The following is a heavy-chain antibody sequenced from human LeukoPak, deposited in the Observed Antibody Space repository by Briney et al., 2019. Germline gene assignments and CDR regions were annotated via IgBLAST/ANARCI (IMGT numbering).Heavy chain of an antibody. Sequence: GRSLRLSCAASGFTFTRFAMYWVRQAPGKGLEWVALISYDGSNKYYADSVKGRFTISRDKSKNTVYLQMNSPRAEDTAVYYCARVGGDVLSGHRTGYYYAMDVWGQGTTVTVSS. J-gene: IGHJ6*02. D-gene: IGHD3-3*01. V-gene: IGHV3-30*04. CDR3: ARVGGDVLSGHRTGYYYAMDV. CDR1: GFTFTRFA. CDR2: ISYDGSNK.